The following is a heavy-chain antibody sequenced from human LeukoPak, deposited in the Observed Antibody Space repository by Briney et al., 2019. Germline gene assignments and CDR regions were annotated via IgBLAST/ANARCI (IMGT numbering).Heavy chain of an antibody. CDR1: GGSISSYY. CDR3: ARVSSGWYHFDY. CDR2: IYYSGST. V-gene: IGHV4-59*01. Sequence: SETLSLTCTVSGGSISSYYWSWIRQPPGKGLEWIGYIYYSGSTKYNPSLKSRVTISVDASKNQFSLKLSSVTAADTAVYYCARVSSGWYHFDYWGQGTLVTVSS. J-gene: IGHJ4*02. D-gene: IGHD6-19*01.